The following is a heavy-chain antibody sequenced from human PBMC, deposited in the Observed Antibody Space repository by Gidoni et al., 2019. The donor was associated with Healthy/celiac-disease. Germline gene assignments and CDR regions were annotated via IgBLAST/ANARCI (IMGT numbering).Heavy chain of an antibody. J-gene: IGHJ4*02. D-gene: IGHD1-26*01. V-gene: IGHV3-23*01. Sequence: EVQLLESGGGLVQPGGSLRLSCAASGFTFSSYAMSWVRQAPGKGMGWVSAISGSGGSTYYADSVKGRFTISRDNSKNTLYLQMNSLRAEDTAVYYCAKDCGKKWELAIDYWGQGTLVTVSS. CDR3: AKDCGKKWELAIDY. CDR2: ISGSGGST. CDR1: GFTFSSYA.